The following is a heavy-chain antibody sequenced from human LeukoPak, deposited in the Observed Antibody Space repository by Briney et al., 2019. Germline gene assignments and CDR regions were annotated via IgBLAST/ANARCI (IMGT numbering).Heavy chain of an antibody. CDR3: ARRRVVVASTDGASGAFDI. Sequence: SETLSLTCTVSGGSISSGGYYWSWIRQHPGKGLEWIGYIYYSGSTYYNPSLRSRVTVSVDTSKNQFSLRLSSVTAADMAVYFCARRRVVVASTDGASGAFDIWGQGTMVTVSS. CDR1: GGSISSGGYY. V-gene: IGHV4-31*03. CDR2: IYYSGST. D-gene: IGHD2-15*01. J-gene: IGHJ3*02.